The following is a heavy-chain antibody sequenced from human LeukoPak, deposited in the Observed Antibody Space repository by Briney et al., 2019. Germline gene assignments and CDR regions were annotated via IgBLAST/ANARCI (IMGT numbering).Heavy chain of an antibody. V-gene: IGHV3-74*01. CDR1: GFTFSSYW. J-gene: IGHJ4*02. CDR3: ARDVGKKPDY. D-gene: IGHD1-1*01. CDR2: ISSDGTST. Sequence: GGSLRLSCAASGFTFSSYWMHWVRQAPGKGLVWVSGISSDGTSTTYTDSVKGQFTISRDNTKNTLYLQLNSLRAEDMAVYYCARDVGKKPDYWGQGTLVTVSS.